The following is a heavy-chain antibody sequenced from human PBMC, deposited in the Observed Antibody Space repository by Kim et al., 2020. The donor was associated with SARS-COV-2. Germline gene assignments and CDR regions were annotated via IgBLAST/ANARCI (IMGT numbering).Heavy chain of an antibody. J-gene: IGHJ4*02. CDR3: AREWYYDILTGQSDY. V-gene: IGHV3-7*01. D-gene: IGHD3-9*01. Sequence: DSAKGRFTISRDNAKNSLYLQMNSLRAEDTAVYYCAREWYYDILTGQSDYWGQGTLVTVSS.